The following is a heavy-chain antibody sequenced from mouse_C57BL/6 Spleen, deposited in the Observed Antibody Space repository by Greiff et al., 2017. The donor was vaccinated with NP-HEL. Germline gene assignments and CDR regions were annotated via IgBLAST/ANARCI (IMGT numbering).Heavy chain of an antibody. CDR2: INPNYGTT. V-gene: IGHV1-39*01. J-gene: IGHJ4*01. CDR3: ASTVVATDYAMDY. CDR1: GYSFTDYN. Sequence: EVKLMESGPELVKPGASVKISCKASGYSFTDYNMNWVKQSNGKSLEWIGVINPNYGTTSYNQKFKGKATLTVDQSSSTADMQLNSLTSEDSAVYYCASTVVATDYAMDYWGQGTSVTVSS. D-gene: IGHD1-1*01.